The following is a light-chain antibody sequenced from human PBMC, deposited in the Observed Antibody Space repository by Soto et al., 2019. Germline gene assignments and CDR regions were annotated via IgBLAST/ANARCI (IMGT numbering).Light chain of an antibody. Sequence: QSVLTQSPSASASLGASVKLTCTLSSGHSSYAIAWHQQQPEKGPRYLMKLNSDGRHSKADGIPDRFSGSSSGAERYLTISSLQSEDEADYYCQTWGTGIRVFGGGTKLTVL. CDR2: LNSDGRH. CDR3: QTWGTGIRV. CDR1: SGHSSYA. V-gene: IGLV4-69*01. J-gene: IGLJ3*02.